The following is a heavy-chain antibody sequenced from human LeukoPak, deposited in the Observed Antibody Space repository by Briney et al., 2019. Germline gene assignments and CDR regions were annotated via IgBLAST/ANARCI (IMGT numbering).Heavy chain of an antibody. V-gene: IGHV1-69*13. J-gene: IGHJ4*02. Sequence: ASVKVSCKASGGTFSSYAISWVRQAPGQGLEWMGGIIPIFGTANYAQKFQGRVTITADESTSTAYMELSSLRSEDTAVYYCARGTYNSNPGDYWGQGTLVIVSS. D-gene: IGHD1-1*01. CDR2: IIPIFGTA. CDR3: ARGTYNSNPGDY. CDR1: GGTFSSYA.